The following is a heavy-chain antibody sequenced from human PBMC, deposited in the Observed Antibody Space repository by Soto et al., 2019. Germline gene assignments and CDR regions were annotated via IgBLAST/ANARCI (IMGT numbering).Heavy chain of an antibody. CDR1: GRSITSYY. CDR3: ARTYDSNGYANEFDS. CDR2: IYDNGIT. J-gene: IGHJ4*02. V-gene: IGHV4-59*12. D-gene: IGHD3-22*01. Sequence: QVVLQESGPGLVKPSETLSLTCSVSGRSITSYYWSLVLHPPGKGLEWIGYIYDNGITSQNPSLKSRVTMSADTSQNQFSLKLTSVTGADTAVYYCARTYDSNGYANEFDSWGQGILVTVTS.